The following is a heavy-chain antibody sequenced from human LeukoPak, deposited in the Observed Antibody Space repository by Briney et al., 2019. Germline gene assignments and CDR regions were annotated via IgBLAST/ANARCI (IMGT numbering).Heavy chain of an antibody. CDR3: SRGGPVAGTHKYFQH. V-gene: IGHV1-8*01. J-gene: IGHJ1*01. CDR2: MNPNNGNT. CDR1: GYTFTNYD. Sequence: EASVKVSCKASGYTFTNYDINWVRQAPGQGLEWMGWMNPNNGNTDYAQKFQGRVTLTRNTSISTAYMELSSLRSEDTAVYYCSRGGPVAGTHKYFQHWGQGTLVTVSS. D-gene: IGHD6-19*01.